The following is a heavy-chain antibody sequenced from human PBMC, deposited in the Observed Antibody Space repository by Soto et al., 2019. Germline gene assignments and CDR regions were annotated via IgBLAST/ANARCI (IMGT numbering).Heavy chain of an antibody. CDR2: VYHTGNT. Sequence: SETLSLTCTVSGVSITPYYWTWIRHPPGKGLEWIGYVYHTGNTYYNHSLKGRVTISLDTCKNQVSLRLKSVTAADTAVYYCAREQYNWKLWGQGTLVTRLL. J-gene: IGHJ4*02. CDR3: AREQYNWKL. D-gene: IGHD1-20*01. CDR1: GVSITPYY. V-gene: IGHV4-59*01.